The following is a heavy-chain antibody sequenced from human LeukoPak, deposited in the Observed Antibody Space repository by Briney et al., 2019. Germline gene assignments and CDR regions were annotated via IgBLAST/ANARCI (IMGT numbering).Heavy chain of an antibody. V-gene: IGHV4-59*12. CDR3: ARVGYDFWSGFRDY. J-gene: IGHJ4*02. Sequence: SETLSLTCTVSGGSISSYYWSWIRQPPGKGLEWIGYIYYSGSTNYNPSLKSRVTISVDTSKNQFSLKLSSVTAADTAVCYCARVGYDFWSGFRDYWGQGTLVTVSS. CDR2: IYYSGST. D-gene: IGHD3-3*01. CDR1: GGSISSYY.